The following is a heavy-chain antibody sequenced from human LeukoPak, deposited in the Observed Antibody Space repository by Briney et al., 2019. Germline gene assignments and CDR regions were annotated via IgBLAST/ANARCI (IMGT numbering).Heavy chain of an antibody. J-gene: IGHJ3*02. D-gene: IGHD3-22*01. CDR1: GGSFSGYY. V-gene: IGHV4-34*03. CDR3: SKSTYYYDTFVNAFDI. CDR2: INHSGST. Sequence: PSETLSLTCAVYGGSFSGYYWSWIRQPPGKGLEWIGEINHSGSTNYNPSLKSRVTISVDTSKNQFSLKLSSVTAADTAVYYCSKSTYYYDTFVNAFDIWGQGTMVTVSS.